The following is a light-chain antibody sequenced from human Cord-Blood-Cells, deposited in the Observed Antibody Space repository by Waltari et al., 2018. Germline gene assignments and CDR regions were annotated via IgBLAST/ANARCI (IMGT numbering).Light chain of an antibody. CDR3: QQSYSTLPMYS. J-gene: IGKJ2*03. CDR1: QSISSY. Sequence: DIQMTQSPSSLSASVGDRVTITCRASQSISSYLNWYQQKPGKAPTLLIYAASSLQSGVPSRFSGSGSGTDFTLTISSLQPEDFATYYCQQSYSTLPMYSFGQGTKLEIK. CDR2: AAS. V-gene: IGKV1-39*01.